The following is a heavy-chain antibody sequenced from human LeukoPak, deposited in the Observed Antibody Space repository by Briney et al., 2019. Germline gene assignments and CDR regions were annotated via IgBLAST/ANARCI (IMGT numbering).Heavy chain of an antibody. J-gene: IGHJ5*02. D-gene: IGHD3-10*01. Sequence: GESLKISCKGSGYSFTSCWISWVRQMPVKGLGWMGRIDPSDSYTNYSPSFQGHVTISADKSISTAYLQWSSLKASDTAIYYCARLGRITMVRGVMDWFDPWGQGTLVTVSS. V-gene: IGHV5-10-1*01. CDR1: GYSFTSCW. CDR2: IDPSDSYT. CDR3: ARLGRITMVRGVMDWFDP.